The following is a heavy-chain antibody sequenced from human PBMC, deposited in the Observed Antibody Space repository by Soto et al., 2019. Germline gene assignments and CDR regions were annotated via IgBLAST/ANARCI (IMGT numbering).Heavy chain of an antibody. CDR1: GFTFSNAW. V-gene: IGHV3-15*01. Sequence: GGSLRLSCAASGFTFSNAWMSWVRQAPGKGLEWVGHIKSKTDGGTTDYAAPVKGRFTISRDDSKNTLYLQMNSLKTEDTAVYYCTTDHDQAVASFSAFDIWGQGTMVTVSS. D-gene: IGHD6-19*01. CDR2: IKSKTDGGTT. J-gene: IGHJ3*02. CDR3: TTDHDQAVASFSAFDI.